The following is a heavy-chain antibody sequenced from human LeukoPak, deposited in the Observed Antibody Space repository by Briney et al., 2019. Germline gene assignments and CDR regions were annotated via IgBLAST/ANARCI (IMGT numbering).Heavy chain of an antibody. J-gene: IGHJ6*04. CDR1: GGTFSSYA. D-gene: IGHD5-18*01. Sequence: SVKVSCKASGGTFSSYAISWVRQAPGQGLEWMGGIIPIFGTANYAQKFQGRVTITADESTSTAYMELSSLRSEDTAVYYCARERSSYGYYYYGMDVWGKGTTVTVSS. CDR3: ARERSSYGYYYYGMDV. CDR2: IIPIFGTA. V-gene: IGHV1-69*13.